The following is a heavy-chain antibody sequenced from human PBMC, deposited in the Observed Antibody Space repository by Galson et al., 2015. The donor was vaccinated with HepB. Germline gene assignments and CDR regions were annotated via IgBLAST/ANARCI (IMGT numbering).Heavy chain of an antibody. CDR3: AKGEAAYHGSGSPFDY. V-gene: IGHV3-23*05. Sequence: SLRLSCAASGFTFRSYSMSWVRQAPGKGLDWVSGVDGSGKTTYYADSVKGRFTISRDNSMNTLYLQMDSLRGDDTAVYYCAKGEAAYHGSGSPFDYWGQGALVTVSS. D-gene: IGHD3-10*01. J-gene: IGHJ4*02. CDR1: GFTFRSYS. CDR2: VDGSGKTT.